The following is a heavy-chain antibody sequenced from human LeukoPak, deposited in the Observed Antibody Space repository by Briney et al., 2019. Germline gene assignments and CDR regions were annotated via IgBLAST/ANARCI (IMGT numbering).Heavy chain of an antibody. J-gene: IGHJ4*02. CDR3: ARDQKYGDYSLDY. D-gene: IGHD4-17*01. V-gene: IGHV3-48*01. Sequence: GGSLRLSCAASGFTFSSYSMNWVRQAPGKGLEWVSYISGSSSTIYYADSVKGRFTISRDNAKNSLYLQMNSLRAEDTAVYYCARDQKYGDYSLDYWGQGTLVTVSS. CDR2: ISGSSSTI. CDR1: GFTFSSYS.